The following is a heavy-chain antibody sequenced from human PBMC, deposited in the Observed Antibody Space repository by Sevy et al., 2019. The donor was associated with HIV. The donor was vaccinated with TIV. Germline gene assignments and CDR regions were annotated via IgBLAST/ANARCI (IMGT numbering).Heavy chain of an antibody. CDR2: ISYDGSNK. Sequence: GGSLRLSCAASGFTFSSYGMHWVRQAPGKGLEWVAVISYDGSNKYYADSVKGRFTISRDNSKNTLYLQMNSLRAEDTAVYYCAKEESSITIFGVVIRGTYYFHYGMDVWGQGTTVTVSS. J-gene: IGHJ6*02. CDR1: GFTFSSYG. CDR3: AKEESSITIFGVVIRGTYYFHYGMDV. D-gene: IGHD3-3*01. V-gene: IGHV3-30*18.